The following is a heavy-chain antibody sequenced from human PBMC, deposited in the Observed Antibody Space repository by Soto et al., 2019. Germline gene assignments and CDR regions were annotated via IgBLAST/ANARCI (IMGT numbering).Heavy chain of an antibody. J-gene: IGHJ5*02. CDR1: GFSFSSYA. D-gene: IGHD3-22*01. V-gene: IGHV3-23*01. Sequence: EVQLLESGGGLVQPGGSLRLSCAASGFSFSSYAMSWVRQAPGKGLEWVSAITGSGGRTYYADSVKGRFTISRDNSKNTLYLHMSTLRAEDTAVYYCAKDRFGDYYDSSASWFDPWGQGTLVTVSS. CDR2: ITGSGGRT. CDR3: AKDRFGDYYDSSASWFDP.